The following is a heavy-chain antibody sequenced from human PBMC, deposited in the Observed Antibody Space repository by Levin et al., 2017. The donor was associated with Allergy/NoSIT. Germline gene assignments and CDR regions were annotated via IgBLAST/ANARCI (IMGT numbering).Heavy chain of an antibody. CDR1: GGSISSYY. CDR3: ARGDRYSYGLNAFDS. V-gene: IGHV4-59*01. J-gene: IGHJ3*02. Sequence: SETLSLTCTVSGGSISSYYWSWIRQPPGKGLEWIGYIYYSGSTNYNPSLKSRVTISVDTSKNQFSLKLSSVTAADTAVYYCARGDRYSYGLNAFDSWGQGTMVTVSS. CDR2: IYYSGST. D-gene: IGHD5-18*01.